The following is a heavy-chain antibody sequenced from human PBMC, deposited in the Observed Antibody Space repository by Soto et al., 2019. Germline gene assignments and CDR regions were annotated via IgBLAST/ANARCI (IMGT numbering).Heavy chain of an antibody. CDR3: ASSYGSGYRAFDY. CDR2: VNPIVSMS. CDR1: GDTFNFYS. J-gene: IGHJ4*02. V-gene: IGHV1-69*02. Sequence: QVQVVQSGAEVKRPGSSVKVSFKASGDTFNFYSINWVREAPGLGLEWMGRVNPIVSMSNYAQKFQGRVTMTAEKSTTTAYMELSSLRSEDTAIYYCASSYGSGYRAFDYWGQAALVTVSS. D-gene: IGHD3-10*01.